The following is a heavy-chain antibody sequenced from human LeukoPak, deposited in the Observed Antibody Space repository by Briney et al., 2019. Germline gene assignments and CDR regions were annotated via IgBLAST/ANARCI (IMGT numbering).Heavy chain of an antibody. Sequence: GASVKVSCTASGYTFTRYDINWLRQATGQGLEWMGWINLNSGNTGYAQKFQGRVTITRDTSIRTAYMEVSNLRSEDTAVYYCARVDGSPDYWGQGTLLTVSS. J-gene: IGHJ4*02. D-gene: IGHD2-15*01. CDR1: GYTFTRYD. V-gene: IGHV1-8*03. CDR3: ARVDGSPDY. CDR2: INLNSGNT.